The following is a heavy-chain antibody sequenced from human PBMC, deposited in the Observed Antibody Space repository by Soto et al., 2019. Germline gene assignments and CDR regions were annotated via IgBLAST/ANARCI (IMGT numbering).Heavy chain of an antibody. Sequence: QVQVVQSGAEVKKPGSSVKVSCKASGGTFSSYTISWVRQAPGPGREWMGRIIPILGIANYAQKFQGRATITADKSTSTAYMELSSLRSEDTAVYYCAGYRVAASGTGGMDVWCQGTTVTDSS. V-gene: IGHV1-69*02. CDR2: IIPILGIA. J-gene: IGHJ6*02. D-gene: IGHD6-13*01. CDR3: AGYRVAASGTGGMDV. CDR1: GGTFSSYT.